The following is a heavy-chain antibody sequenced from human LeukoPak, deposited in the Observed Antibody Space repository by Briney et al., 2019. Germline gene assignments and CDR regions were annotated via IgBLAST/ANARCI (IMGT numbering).Heavy chain of an antibody. CDR3: ARGRYGLLSGYDY. Sequence: EASVKVSCKASGYTFTGYYMHWVRQAPGQGLEWMGWINPNSGDTNYAQKSQGRVTMTRDTSISTAYMELSRLTSDDTAVYYCARGRYGLLSGYDYWGQGAMVTVSS. CDR2: INPNSGDT. J-gene: IGHJ4*02. CDR1: GYTFTGYY. V-gene: IGHV1-2*02. D-gene: IGHD3-22*01.